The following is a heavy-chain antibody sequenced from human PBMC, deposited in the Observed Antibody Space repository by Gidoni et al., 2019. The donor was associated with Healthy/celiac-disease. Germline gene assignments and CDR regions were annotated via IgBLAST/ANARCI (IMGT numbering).Heavy chain of an antibody. CDR1: GYTFTSYA. D-gene: IGHD3-10*01. Sequence: QVQLVQSGAEVKKPGASVKVSCKASGYTFTSYAMHWVRQAPGQRLEWMGWINAGNGTPKYSQKFQGRVTITRDTSASTAYMELSSLRSEDTAVYYCASAEYGSGSYYKEGYYYYGMDVGAKGPRSPSP. CDR2: INAGNGTP. J-gene: IGHJ6*02. CDR3: ASAEYGSGSYYKEGYYYYGMDV. V-gene: IGHV1-3*01.